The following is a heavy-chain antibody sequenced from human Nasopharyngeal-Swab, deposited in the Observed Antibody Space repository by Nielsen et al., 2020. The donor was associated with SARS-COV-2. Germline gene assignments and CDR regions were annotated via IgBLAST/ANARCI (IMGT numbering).Heavy chain of an antibody. D-gene: IGHD4-17*01. V-gene: IGHV1-69*04. Sequence: SVKVSCKASGGTFSSYAISWVRQAPGQGPEWMGRIIPILGIANYAQKFQGRVTITADKSTSTAYMELSSLRSEDTAVYYCARDYGDYDNNAFDIWGQGTMVTVSS. CDR3: ARDYGDYDNNAFDI. CDR2: IIPILGIA. J-gene: IGHJ3*02. CDR1: GGTFSSYA.